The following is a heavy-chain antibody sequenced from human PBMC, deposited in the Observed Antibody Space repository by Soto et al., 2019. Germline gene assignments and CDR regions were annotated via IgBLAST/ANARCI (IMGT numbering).Heavy chain of an antibody. CDR3: ARERQVGPSSGRFDP. CDR2: ITYNGRT. CDR1: GDSINSDSVY. J-gene: IGHJ5*02. Sequence: QVHLQESGPGLVKPSQTLSLTCSVNGDSINSDSVYWSWIRQSPGKGLEYIGYITYNGRTFYNPSLKSRVTMSVDTPKNQFSLEVRSATAADTAVYYCARERQVGPSSGRFDPWGQGTLVTVST. V-gene: IGHV4-31*03.